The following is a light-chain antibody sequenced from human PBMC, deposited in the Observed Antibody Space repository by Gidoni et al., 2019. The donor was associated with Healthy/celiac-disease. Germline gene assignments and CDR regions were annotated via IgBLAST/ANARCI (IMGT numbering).Light chain of an antibody. V-gene: IGKV3-15*01. Sequence: ERATLSCRASQSVSSNLAWYQQKPGQAPRLLIYGASTRATGIPARFSGSGSGTEFTLTISSLQSEDFAVYYCQQYNNWPPLTFGGGTKVEIK. J-gene: IGKJ4*01. CDR3: QQYNNWPPLT. CDR1: QSVSSN. CDR2: GAS.